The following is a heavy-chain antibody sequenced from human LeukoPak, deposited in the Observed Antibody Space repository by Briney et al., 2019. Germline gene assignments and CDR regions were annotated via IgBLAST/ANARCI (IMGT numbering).Heavy chain of an antibody. D-gene: IGHD4-17*01. J-gene: IGHJ4*02. CDR1: GYSFISYW. CDR2: IYPGNSDT. Sequence: GESLKISCRGSGYSFISYWIGWVRQMPGKGLEWMGIIYPGNSDTRYSPSFQGQVTISADKSINTAYLQWSSLKASDTAIYYCVRQTGGTVITIIDYWGQGTLVTVPS. CDR3: VRQTGGTVITIIDY. V-gene: IGHV5-51*01.